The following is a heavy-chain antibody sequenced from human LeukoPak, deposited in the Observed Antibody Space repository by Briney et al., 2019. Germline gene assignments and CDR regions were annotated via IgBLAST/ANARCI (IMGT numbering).Heavy chain of an antibody. CDR1: GGSFSSYA. J-gene: IGHJ4*02. Sequence: SVQVSCQASGGSFSSYAISWVRHAPRQGLEWMGGNIPIFGTANYAQKFQGRVTIAADESTSTAYMELSSLRSEDTAVYYCASGAYSSSWYAGYFDYWGQGTLVTVSS. CDR3: ASGAYSSSWYAGYFDY. D-gene: IGHD6-13*01. V-gene: IGHV1-69*01. CDR2: NIPIFGTA.